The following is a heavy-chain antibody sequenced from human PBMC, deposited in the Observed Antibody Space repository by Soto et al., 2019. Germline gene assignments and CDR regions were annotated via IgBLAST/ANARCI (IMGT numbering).Heavy chain of an antibody. J-gene: IGHJ5*02. Sequence: SETLSLTCTVSGGSISSGGYYWSWIRQHPGKGLEWIGYIYYSGSTYYNPSLKSRVTISVDTSKNQFSLKLSSVTAADTAVYYCARDVEGGWFDPWGQGTLVTVSS. CDR3: ARDVEGGWFDP. CDR1: GGSISSGGYY. CDR2: IYYSGST. V-gene: IGHV4-31*03. D-gene: IGHD2-15*01.